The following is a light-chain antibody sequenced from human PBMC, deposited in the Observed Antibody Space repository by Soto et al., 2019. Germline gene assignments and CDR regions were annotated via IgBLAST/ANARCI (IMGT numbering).Light chain of an antibody. CDR2: GAS. CDR1: QSVSSN. V-gene: IGKV3-15*01. J-gene: IGKJ4*01. CDR3: QWSGGSVS. Sequence: EIVMTQSPASLSVSPGERATLSCRASQSVSSNLAWYQQKPGQAPRLLIYGASTRATGIPDRFSGSGSGTDFTLTINRLEPEDFAVYYCQWSGGSVSFGGGTKVDIK.